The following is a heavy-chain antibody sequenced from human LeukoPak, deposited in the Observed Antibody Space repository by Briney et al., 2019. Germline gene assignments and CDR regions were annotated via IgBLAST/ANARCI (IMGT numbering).Heavy chain of an antibody. J-gene: IGHJ6*03. CDR2: ISWNGGNT. CDR1: GFKFDDYG. CDR3: AKDIASSVHYYMDV. Sequence: GGSLRLSCAASGFKFDDYGMSWVRQAPGKGLEWVSGISWNGGNTGYADSVKGRFTISRDNAKNSLFLQVNSLRADDTAFYYCAKDIASSVHYYMDVWGKGATVTVSS. D-gene: IGHD6-13*01. V-gene: IGHV3-20*04.